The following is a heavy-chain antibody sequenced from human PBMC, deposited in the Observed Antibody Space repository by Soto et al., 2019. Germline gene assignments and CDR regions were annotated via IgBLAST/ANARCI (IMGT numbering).Heavy chain of an antibody. CDR1: GFTFSSYA. CDR3: AKDHPPYFSGYFDY. Sequence: PGESLKISCAASGFTFSSYAMSWVRQAPGKGLEWVSAISGSGGSTYYADSVKGRFTISRDNSKNTLYLQMNSLRAEDTAVYYCAKDHPPYFSGYFDYWGQGTLVTVSS. V-gene: IGHV3-23*01. D-gene: IGHD3-10*01. CDR2: ISGSGGST. J-gene: IGHJ4*02.